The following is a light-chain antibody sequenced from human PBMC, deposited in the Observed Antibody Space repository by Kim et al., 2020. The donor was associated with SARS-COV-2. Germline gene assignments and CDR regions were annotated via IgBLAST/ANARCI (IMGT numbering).Light chain of an antibody. CDR1: SNNIGDQG. CDR3: SAWDDSLKAWV. J-gene: IGLJ3*02. V-gene: IGLV10-54*04. Sequence: SQTATLTCTGNSNNIGDQGVAWLQQHQGHPPKLLSYRNNKRPSGIAERFSASRSGNAAFLTITGLQPEDEADYYCSAWDDSLKAWVFGGGTQLTVL. CDR2: RNN.